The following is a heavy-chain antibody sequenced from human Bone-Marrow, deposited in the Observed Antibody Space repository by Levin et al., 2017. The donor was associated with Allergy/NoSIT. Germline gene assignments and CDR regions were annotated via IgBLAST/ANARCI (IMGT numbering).Heavy chain of an antibody. Sequence: GGSLRLSCAASGFSVSSTYMIWARQSPGKGLEWVSIIYSGGNIYHADSVKGRFTISKDNSKNTLSLQMNSLRVEDTAIYYCARDTTRNEPGGVGWFDPWGQGTLVTVSS. CDR1: GFSVSSTY. CDR3: ARDTTRNEPGGVGWFDP. V-gene: IGHV3-66*01. J-gene: IGHJ5*02. D-gene: IGHD1-1*01. CDR2: IYSGGNI.